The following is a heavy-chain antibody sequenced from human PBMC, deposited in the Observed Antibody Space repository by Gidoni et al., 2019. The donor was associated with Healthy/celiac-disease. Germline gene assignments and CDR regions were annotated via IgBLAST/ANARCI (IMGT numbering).Heavy chain of an antibody. CDR2: ISWNSGSI. J-gene: IGHJ4*02. D-gene: IGHD5-12*01. CDR1: GFTFDDYA. Sequence: EVQLVESGGGLVQPGRSLRLSCAASGFTFDDYAMPWVRQAPGKGLEWVSGISWNSGSIGYADSVKGRFTISRDNAKNSLYLQMNSLRAEDTALYYCAKAPGGGYDLGSFDYWGQGTLVTVSS. V-gene: IGHV3-9*01. CDR3: AKAPGGGYDLGSFDY.